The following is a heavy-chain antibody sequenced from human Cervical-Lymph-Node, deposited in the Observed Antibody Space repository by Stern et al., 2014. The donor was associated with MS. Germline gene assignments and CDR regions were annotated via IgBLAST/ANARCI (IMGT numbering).Heavy chain of an antibody. D-gene: IGHD5-24*01. J-gene: IGHJ6*02. Sequence: VQLVQSGGGLVKPGESLRLSCAASGSAFRSYIINWVRQAPAKGLQWVSSISGRGNYVYYADSVRVRFTISRDNAKNSVYLQVSSLSADDTAVYYCACQVATTSNYYYGMAVWGQGTAVFVSS. CDR1: GSAFRSYI. CDR3: ACQVATTSNYYYGMAV. CDR2: ISGRGNYV. V-gene: IGHV3-21*01.